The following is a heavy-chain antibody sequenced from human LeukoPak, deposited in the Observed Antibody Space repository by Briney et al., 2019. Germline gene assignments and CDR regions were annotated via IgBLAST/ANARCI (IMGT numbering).Heavy chain of an antibody. CDR2: INPNSGGT. D-gene: IGHD6-13*01. V-gene: IGHV1-2*02. CDR3: ARSIAAAGTQDFQH. CDR1: RYTFTDYY. Sequence: ASVKVSCKASRYTFTDYYMHWVRQAPGQGLEWMGWINPNSGGTNYAQKFQGRVTMTRDTSISTAYMELSRLRSDDTAVYYCARSIAAAGTQDFQHWGQGTLVTVSS. J-gene: IGHJ1*01.